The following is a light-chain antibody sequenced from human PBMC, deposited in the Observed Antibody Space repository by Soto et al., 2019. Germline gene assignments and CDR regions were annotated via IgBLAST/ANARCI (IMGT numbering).Light chain of an antibody. CDR3: QQDNSYSYT. J-gene: IGKJ2*01. V-gene: IGKV3-15*01. CDR2: GAS. CDR1: QSVSFN. Sequence: EIVMTQSPATLSVSPGERATLSCRASQSVSFNLAWYQQKPGQAPSLLIYGASTRATGIPARFSGTGSGTEFTLTISSLQSEDFATYYCQQDNSYSYTLGQGTKLEIK.